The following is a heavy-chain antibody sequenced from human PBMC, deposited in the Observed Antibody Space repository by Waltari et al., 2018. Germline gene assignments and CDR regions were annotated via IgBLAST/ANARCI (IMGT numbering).Heavy chain of an antibody. CDR2: INHSGSS. D-gene: IGHD2-15*01. V-gene: IGHV4-34*01. CDR1: GGSFSGYY. J-gene: IGHJ6*02. CDR3: ARGRAYCSGGSCYFYYYYGMDV. Sequence: QVQLKQWGAGLLKPSETLSLTCAVYGGSFSGYYWSWIRKPPGKGREWIGEINHSGSSNYNPSLKSRVTISVDTSKNQFSLKLSSVTAADTAVYYCARGRAYCSGGSCYFYYYYGMDVWGQGTTVTVSS.